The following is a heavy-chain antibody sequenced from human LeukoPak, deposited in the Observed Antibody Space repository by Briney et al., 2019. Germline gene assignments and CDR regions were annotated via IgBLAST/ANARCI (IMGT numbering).Heavy chain of an antibody. Sequence: PGGSLRLSCEASGFTFSSYSMNWVRQAPGKGLERISYISSTSSVINYAESVKGRFTISRDKAKSSLYLQMNSLRDEDTAVYYCARAWGRSGWYYFDYWGQGTLVTVSS. CDR2: ISSTSSVI. D-gene: IGHD6-19*01. CDR3: ARAWGRSGWYYFDY. J-gene: IGHJ4*02. CDR1: GFTFSSYS. V-gene: IGHV3-48*02.